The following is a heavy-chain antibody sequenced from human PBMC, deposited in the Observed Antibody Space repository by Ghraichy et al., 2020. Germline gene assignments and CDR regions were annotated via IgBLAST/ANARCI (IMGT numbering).Heavy chain of an antibody. CDR2: IYSGGST. CDR3: ANGGWVQGYYFDL. V-gene: IGHV3-53*01. Sequence: GGSLRLSCAVSGFTVSSNYMSWVRQAPGKGLEWVSVIYSGGSTFYADSVRGRFTMSRDNSKNTLYLQMNSLRAEDTAVYYCANGGWVQGYYFDLWGRGTLVTVSS. J-gene: IGHJ2*01. CDR1: GFTVSSNY. D-gene: IGHD2-8*01.